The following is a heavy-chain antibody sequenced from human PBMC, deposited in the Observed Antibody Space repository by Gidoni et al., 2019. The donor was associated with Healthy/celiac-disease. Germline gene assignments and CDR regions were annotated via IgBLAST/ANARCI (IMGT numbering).Heavy chain of an antibody. Sequence: EVQLVESGGGLVQPGGSLRLSCAASGFTFSSYWMHWVRQAPGKGLVWVSRINSDGSSTSYADSVKGRFTISRDNAKNTLYLQMNSLRAEDTAVYYCARERPDDYGDHYYYYGMDVWGQGTTVTVSS. V-gene: IGHV3-74*01. CDR1: GFTFSSYW. CDR2: INSDGSST. D-gene: IGHD4-17*01. CDR3: ARERPDDYGDHYYYYGMDV. J-gene: IGHJ6*02.